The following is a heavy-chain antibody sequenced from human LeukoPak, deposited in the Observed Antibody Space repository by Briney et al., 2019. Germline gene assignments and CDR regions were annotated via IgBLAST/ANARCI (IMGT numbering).Heavy chain of an antibody. V-gene: IGHV1-8*01. CDR1: GYTFTRYD. Sequence: ASVKVSCKASGYTFTRYDINWVRQAPGQGLERLGWMNPNNGNTGYAQKFQGRVTMTRSTSIDTAYMELNTLTSDDTAAYYCARGFCYYGLDVWGQGTTVTVSS. CDR2: MNPNNGNT. CDR3: ARGFCYYGLDV. J-gene: IGHJ6*02.